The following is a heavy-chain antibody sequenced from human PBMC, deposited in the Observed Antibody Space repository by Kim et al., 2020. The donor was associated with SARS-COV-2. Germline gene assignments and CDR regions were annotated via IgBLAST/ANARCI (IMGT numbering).Heavy chain of an antibody. V-gene: IGHV4-59*01. CDR3: ARDRSSGWYRDASDI. J-gene: IGHJ3*02. Sequence: PSPKSRVTISVATSKNQFSLKLSSVTAADTAVYYCARDRSSGWYRDASDIWGQGTMVTVSS. D-gene: IGHD6-19*01.